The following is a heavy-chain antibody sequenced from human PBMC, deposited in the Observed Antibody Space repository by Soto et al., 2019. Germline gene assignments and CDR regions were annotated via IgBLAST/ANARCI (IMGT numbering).Heavy chain of an antibody. J-gene: IGHJ4*02. V-gene: IGHV1-18*01. CDR3: ARDLALFIAAAGPQGDY. CDR2: ISAYNGNT. Sequence: QVQLVQSGAEVKKPGASVKVSCKASGYIFTSYGISWVRQAPGQGLEWMGWISAYNGNTNYAQKLQGRVTMTTDTSTSTAYMELRSLRSDDTAVYYCARDLALFIAAAGPQGDYWGQGTLVTVSS. CDR1: GYIFTSYG. D-gene: IGHD6-13*01.